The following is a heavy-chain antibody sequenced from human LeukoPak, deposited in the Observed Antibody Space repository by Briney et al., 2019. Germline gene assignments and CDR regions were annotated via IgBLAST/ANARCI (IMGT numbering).Heavy chain of an antibody. Sequence: PGGSLRLSCAASGFTFSSYSMNWVRQAPGKGLEWVSSISSSSSYIYYADSVKGRFTISRDNSKNTLYLQMNSLRAEDTAVYYCANLNPIVGAPWGQGALVTVSS. CDR3: ANLNPIVGAP. V-gene: IGHV3-21*04. CDR2: ISSSSSYI. CDR1: GFTFSSYS. D-gene: IGHD1-26*01. J-gene: IGHJ5*02.